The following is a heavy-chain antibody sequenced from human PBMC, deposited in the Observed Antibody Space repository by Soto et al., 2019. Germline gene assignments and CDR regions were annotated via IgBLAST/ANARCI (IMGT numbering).Heavy chain of an antibody. Sequence: GSLRLSAADAGLSFSNYSINWVRQAPGKGLEWVANIIKDGSEKSYVDSVKGRFTISRDNAKNSMYLEMNSLRVEDTAVYYCARDWGGLGYWGQGILVTGSS. J-gene: IGHJ4*02. CDR1: GLSFSNYS. D-gene: IGHD3-10*01. CDR2: IIKDGSEK. V-gene: IGHV3-7*03. CDR3: ARDWGGLGY.